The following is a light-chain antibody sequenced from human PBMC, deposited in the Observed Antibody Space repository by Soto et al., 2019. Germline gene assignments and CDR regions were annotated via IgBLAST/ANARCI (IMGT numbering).Light chain of an antibody. CDR3: QQCDNWPRT. J-gene: IGKJ1*01. CDR2: GSS. CDR1: ESVNSN. Sequence: EIGLTQSPGTPSVTPGERATLSCRASESVNSNLAWYQQKPGQAPRLLIHGSSTRASGIPDRFSGSGSGTEFTLTISRLQYEDFAVYYCQQCDNWPRTFGQGAKADIK. V-gene: IGKV3-15*01.